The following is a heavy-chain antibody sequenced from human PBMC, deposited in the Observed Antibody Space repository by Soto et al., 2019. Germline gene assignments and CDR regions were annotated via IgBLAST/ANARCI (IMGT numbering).Heavy chain of an antibody. D-gene: IGHD3-9*01. CDR3: ARGFRYYDILTGYSPSHYFDY. CDR2: INPNSGGT. CDR1: GYTFTGYY. V-gene: IGHV1-2*04. J-gene: IGHJ4*02. Sequence: ASVKVSCKASGYTFTGYYMHWVRQAPGQGLEWMGWINPNSGGTNYAQKFQGWVTMTRDTSISTAYMELSRLRSDDTAVYYCARGFRYYDILTGYSPSHYFDYWGQGTLVTVSS.